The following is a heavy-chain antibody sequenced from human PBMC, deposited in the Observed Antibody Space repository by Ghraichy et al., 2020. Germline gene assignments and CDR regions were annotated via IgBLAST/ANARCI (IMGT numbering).Heavy chain of an antibody. D-gene: IGHD1-14*01. J-gene: IGHJ5*02. V-gene: IGHV4-31*01. CDR1: GGSISSGGYY. CDR2: IYYSGST. CDR3: ARGKTDTRDAGNWFDP. Sequence: TLSLTCTVSGGSISSGGYYWSWIRQHPGKGLEWIGYIYYSGSTYYNPSLKSLVTISVDTSKNQFSLKLSSVTAADTAVYYCARGKTDTRDAGNWFDPWGQGTLVTVSS.